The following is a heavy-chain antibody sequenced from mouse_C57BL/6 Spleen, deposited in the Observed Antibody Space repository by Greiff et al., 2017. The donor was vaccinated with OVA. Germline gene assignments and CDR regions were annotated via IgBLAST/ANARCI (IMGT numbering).Heavy chain of an antibody. CDR3: ARELGPRVYYFDY. V-gene: IGHV1-26*01. CDR1: GYTFTDYY. CDR2: INPNNGGT. J-gene: IGHJ2*01. D-gene: IGHD4-1*01. Sequence: VQLQQSGPELVKPGASVKISCKASGYTFTDYYMNWVKQSHGKSLEWIGDINPNNGGTSYTQKFKGKATVTVDKSSSTAYIELRSLTSEDSAVYYCARELGPRVYYFDYWGQGTTLTVSS.